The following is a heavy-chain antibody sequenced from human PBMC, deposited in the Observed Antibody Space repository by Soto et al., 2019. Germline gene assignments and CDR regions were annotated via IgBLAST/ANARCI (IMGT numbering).Heavy chain of an antibody. Sequence: SETLSLTCTVSGVSMIDYYGSWIRQSPGKGLEHIGYLHYSGSANYNPSLKSRVTISMDRSKNQFSLKLNSVTAADTAIYYCARSGHPCAAVIWGQGTLVTVSS. V-gene: IGHV4-59*01. CDR2: LHYSGSA. J-gene: IGHJ4*02. D-gene: IGHD3-10*01. CDR1: GVSMIDYY. CDR3: ARSGHPCAAVI.